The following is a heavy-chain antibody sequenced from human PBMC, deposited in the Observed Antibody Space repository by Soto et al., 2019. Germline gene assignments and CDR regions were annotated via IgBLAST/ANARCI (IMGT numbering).Heavy chain of an antibody. Sequence: GGSMRLSCAASGFTVSRNYMSWVRQAQGKGLEWVSVIYSGGSTYYAGSVKGRFTISTDYSKNTLYLQMNSLRAEDTAVYYCARGTDSGYYFPHFDYWGQGTLVTVSS. CDR3: ARGTDSGYYFPHFDY. CDR1: GFTVSRNY. CDR2: IYSGGST. V-gene: IGHV3-53*01. J-gene: IGHJ4*02. D-gene: IGHD5-12*01.